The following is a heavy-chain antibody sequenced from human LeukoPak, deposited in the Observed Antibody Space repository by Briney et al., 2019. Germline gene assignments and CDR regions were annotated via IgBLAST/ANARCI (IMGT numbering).Heavy chain of an antibody. CDR1: GFTFNTYA. Sequence: GGSLRLSCEASGFTFNTYAMHWVRQPPGKGLEWVAIISYDGSDKIYTDSVKGRFTISRDNSESTLYLQMDSLRGDDAAVYYCAKAVGRISWSFDYWGQGALVTVSS. D-gene: IGHD6-13*01. CDR3: AKAVGRISWSFDY. V-gene: IGHV3-30*18. J-gene: IGHJ4*02. CDR2: ISYDGSDK.